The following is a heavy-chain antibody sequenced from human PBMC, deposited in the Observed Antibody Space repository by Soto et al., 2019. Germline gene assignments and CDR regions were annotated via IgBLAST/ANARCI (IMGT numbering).Heavy chain of an antibody. J-gene: IGHJ5*02. V-gene: IGHV1-69*02. D-gene: IGHD6-19*01. Sequence: QVQLVQSGAEVKKPGSSVKVSCKASGGTFSSYTISWVRQAPGQGLEWMGRIIPILGIANYAQKFQGRVTITADKSTRTAYMELSSLRSEDTAVYYCARGRIAVAGTDWFDPWGQGTLVTVSS. CDR1: GGTFSSYT. CDR3: ARGRIAVAGTDWFDP. CDR2: IIPILGIA.